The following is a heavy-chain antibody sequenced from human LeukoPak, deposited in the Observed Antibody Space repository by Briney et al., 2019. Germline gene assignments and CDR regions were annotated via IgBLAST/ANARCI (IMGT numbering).Heavy chain of an antibody. J-gene: IGHJ4*02. V-gene: IGHV1-2*02. CDR2: INPNSGGT. D-gene: IGHD2-2*01. Sequence: ASVKVSCKASRYTFTGYYMHWVRQAPGQGLEWMGWINPNSGGTNYAQKFQGRVTMTRDTSISTAYMELSRLRSDDTAVYYCARGVVPAATLDYWGQGTLVTVSS. CDR3: ARGVVPAATLDY. CDR1: RYTFTGYY.